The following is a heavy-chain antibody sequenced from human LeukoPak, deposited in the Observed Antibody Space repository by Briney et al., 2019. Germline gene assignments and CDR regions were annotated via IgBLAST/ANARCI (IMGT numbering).Heavy chain of an antibody. J-gene: IGHJ4*02. CDR2: INTDGSET. CDR3: ARGVTSNAPSDC. Sequence: GGSLRLSCAASGFTFSSYWMHWVRQGPGKGLVWVSRINTDGSETIYADSVKSRFTISRDNAKNTLYLQMNSLRAEDTAVYYCARGVTSNAPSDCWGQGTLVTVSS. CDR1: GFTFSSYW. D-gene: IGHD4-11*01. V-gene: IGHV3-74*01.